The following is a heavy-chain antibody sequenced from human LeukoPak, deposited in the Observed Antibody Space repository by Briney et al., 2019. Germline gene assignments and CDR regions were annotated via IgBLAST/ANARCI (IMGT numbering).Heavy chain of an antibody. D-gene: IGHD4-23*01. V-gene: IGHV1-18*01. CDR1: GYTFTSYG. CDR2: ISAYNGNT. Sequence: ASVKVPCKASGYTFTSYGISWVRQAPGQGLEWMGWISAYNGNTNYAQKLQGRVTMTTDTSTSTAYMELRSLRSDDTAVYYCAREDYGGNLTDYWGQGTLVTVSS. CDR3: AREDYGGNLTDY. J-gene: IGHJ4*02.